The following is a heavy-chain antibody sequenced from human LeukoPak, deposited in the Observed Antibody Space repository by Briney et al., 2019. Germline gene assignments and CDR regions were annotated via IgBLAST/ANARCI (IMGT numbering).Heavy chain of an antibody. J-gene: IGHJ4*02. V-gene: IGHV3-7*02. CDR2: INPDGGEE. D-gene: IGHD6-13*01. Sequence: GGSLRLSCAVSGLTLSNYWMNWVRQAPGKGLEWVANINPDGGEERYVDSVKGRFVISRDNAKNSLYLQMNSLRAEDAAVYYCARVGQQLADYWGQGTLVTVSS. CDR1: GLTLSNYW. CDR3: ARVGQQLADY.